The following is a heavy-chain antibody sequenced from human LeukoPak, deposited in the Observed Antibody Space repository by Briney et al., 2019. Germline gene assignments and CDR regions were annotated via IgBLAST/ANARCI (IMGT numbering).Heavy chain of an antibody. J-gene: IGHJ4*02. D-gene: IGHD3-22*01. CDR3: ASQVYYDSSKRIDY. Sequence: GASVKVSCKASGYTFTSYAISWVRQAPGQGLEWMGRIIPIFGTANYAQKFQGRVTITTDESTSTAYMELSSLRSEDTAVYYCASQVYYDSSKRIDYWGQGTLVTVSS. CDR1: GYTFTSYA. CDR2: IIPIFGTA. V-gene: IGHV1-69*05.